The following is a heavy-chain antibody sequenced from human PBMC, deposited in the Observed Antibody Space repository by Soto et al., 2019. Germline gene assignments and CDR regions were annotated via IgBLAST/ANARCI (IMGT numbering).Heavy chain of an antibody. V-gene: IGHV4-4*07. Sequence: SETLSLTCTVSGGSISNYYWTWIRQPDGKGLEGMGRMYTSGSTNYNPSLKSRVTMSVDTSKNQFSLNLRSVTAADTAVSYCAREGYGDTYSYYQTLDVWGQGTTVTVSS. J-gene: IGHJ6*02. CDR3: AREGYGDTYSYYQTLDV. CDR1: GGSISNYY. D-gene: IGHD4-17*01. CDR2: MYTSGST.